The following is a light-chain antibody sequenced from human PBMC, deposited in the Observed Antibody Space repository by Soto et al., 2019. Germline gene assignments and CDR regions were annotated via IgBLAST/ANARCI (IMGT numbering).Light chain of an antibody. V-gene: IGKV3-15*01. Sequence: EKVMTQSPGSLSVSPGERAALSCRASQSVGSNLAWYQRKPGQAPRLLIYGASTRSTGIPSRFSGSGSGTEFTLTISSLQSEDFAVYYCQQYYDWPWTFRQWTKVDIK. CDR3: QQYYDWPWT. J-gene: IGKJ1*01. CDR2: GAS. CDR1: QSVGSN.